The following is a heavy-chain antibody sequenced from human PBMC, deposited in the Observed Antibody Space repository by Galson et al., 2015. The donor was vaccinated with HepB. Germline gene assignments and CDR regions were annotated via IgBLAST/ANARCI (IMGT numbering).Heavy chain of an antibody. CDR1: GFTFSSYA. Sequence: SLRLSCAASGFTFSSYAMSWVRQAPGKGLEWVSTISGSGASTYYADSVKGRFTISRDNSKNTLYLQMNSLRAEDTAVYYCAKDLNTYTSGSYSDWGQGTMVTVSS. CDR3: AKDLNTYTSGSYSD. D-gene: IGHD3-10*01. CDR2: ISGSGAST. V-gene: IGHV3-23*01. J-gene: IGHJ4*02.